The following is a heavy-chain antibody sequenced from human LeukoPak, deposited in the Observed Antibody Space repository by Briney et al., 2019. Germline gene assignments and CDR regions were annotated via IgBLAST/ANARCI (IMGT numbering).Heavy chain of an antibody. J-gene: IGHJ5*02. CDR3: ARTVVAATNWFDP. CDR1: SYSISSHY. Sequence: SETLSLTCGVSSYSISSHYRGWIRQPPGKGLEWIGTIYHSGITYYNPSLKSRVTISVDTSKNQFSLKLSSVTAADTAVYYCARTVVAATNWFDPWGQGTPVTVSS. CDR2: IYHSGIT. V-gene: IGHV4-38-2*01. D-gene: IGHD2-15*01.